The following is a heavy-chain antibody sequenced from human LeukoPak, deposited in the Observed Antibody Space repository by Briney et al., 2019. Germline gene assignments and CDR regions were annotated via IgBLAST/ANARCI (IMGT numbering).Heavy chain of an antibody. V-gene: IGHV3-74*01. CDR3: ARGSSYSPNWFDP. CDR2: INSDGSST. J-gene: IGHJ5*02. CDR1: GFTFSSYW. Sequence: GGSLRLSCAASGFTFSSYWMHWVRHAPGKGLVWVSRINSDGSSTSYADSVKGRFTISRDNAKDSLYLQMNSLRAEDTAVYYCARGSSYSPNWFDPWGQGTLVTVSS. D-gene: IGHD1-26*01.